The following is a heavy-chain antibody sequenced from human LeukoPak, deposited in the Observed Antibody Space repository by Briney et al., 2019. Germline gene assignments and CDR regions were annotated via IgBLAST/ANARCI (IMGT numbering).Heavy chain of an antibody. Sequence: GGSLRLSCAASGFTFSSYAMHWVRQAPGKGLEWVAVISYDGSNKYYADSVKGRFTISRDSPKNTLSLQMDSLRAEDTAMYYCAKSRHCSGGSCYLWGSFDLWGRGTLVTVSS. CDR1: GFTFSSYA. J-gene: IGHJ2*01. V-gene: IGHV3-30-3*01. CDR2: ISYDGSNK. D-gene: IGHD2-15*01. CDR3: AKSRHCSGGSCYLWGSFDL.